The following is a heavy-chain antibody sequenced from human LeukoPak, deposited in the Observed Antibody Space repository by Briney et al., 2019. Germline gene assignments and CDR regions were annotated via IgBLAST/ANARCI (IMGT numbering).Heavy chain of an antibody. J-gene: IGHJ4*02. CDR1: GQTFNTYS. CDR3: ARDPVVYSSSWYYFDY. Sequence: GGSLRLSCVASGQTFNTYSMNWVRQAPGRGLEWVSSISGSSSSIKYAESVKGRFTISRDNAKNSLYLQMNSLRAEDTAVYYCARDPVVYSSSWYYFDYWGQGTLVTVSS. V-gene: IGHV3-21*01. CDR2: ISGSSSSI. D-gene: IGHD6-13*01.